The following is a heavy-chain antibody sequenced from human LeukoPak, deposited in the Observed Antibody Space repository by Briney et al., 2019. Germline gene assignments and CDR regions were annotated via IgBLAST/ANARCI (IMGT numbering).Heavy chain of an antibody. J-gene: IGHJ6*03. CDR1: GFTFSSYW. Sequence: GGSLRLSCAASGFTFSSYWMSWVRQAPGKGLEWVANIKQDGSEKYYVDSVKGRYTISRDNAKNSLYLQMNSLRAEDTAVYYCARVNRDLYYYYYMDVWGKGTTVTVSS. CDR3: ARVNRDLYYYYYMDV. CDR2: IKQDGSEK. D-gene: IGHD3-10*01. V-gene: IGHV3-7*01.